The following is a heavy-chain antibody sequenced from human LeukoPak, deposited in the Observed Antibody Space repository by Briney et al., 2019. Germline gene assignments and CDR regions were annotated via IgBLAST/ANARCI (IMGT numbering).Heavy chain of an antibody. V-gene: IGHV4-39*07. Sequence: GTLRLSCAASGFTFSSYGMIWVRQPPGKRLEWIASIYYSGNTYYSPSLMSRVTISVDTSKNQFSLNLRSVTAADTAVYYCARAPHFFDTTGSRYYFDYWGQGALVTVSS. CDR3: ARAPHFFDTTGSRYYFDY. J-gene: IGHJ4*02. CDR1: GFTFSSYG. D-gene: IGHD3-22*01. CDR2: IYYSGNT.